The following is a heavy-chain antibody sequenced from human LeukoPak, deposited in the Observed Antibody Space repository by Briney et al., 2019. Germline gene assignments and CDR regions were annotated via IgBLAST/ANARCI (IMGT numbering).Heavy chain of an antibody. V-gene: IGHV4-34*01. CDR2: INHSGST. CDR1: GGSFSGYY. D-gene: IGHD3-10*01. J-gene: IGHJ4*02. CDR3: ARSGLLWFGELLRRRYYFDY. Sequence: SETLSLTCAVYGGSFSGYYWSWTRQPPGKGLEWIGEINHSGSTNYNPSLKSRVTISVDTSKNQFSLKLSSVTAADTAVYYCARSGLLWFGELLRRRYYFDYWGQGTLVTVSS.